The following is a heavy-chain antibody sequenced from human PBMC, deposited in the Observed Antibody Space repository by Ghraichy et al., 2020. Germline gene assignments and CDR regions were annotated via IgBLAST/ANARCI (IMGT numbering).Heavy chain of an antibody. CDR1: GFTFSSYW. CDR2: IKQDGSEK. V-gene: IGHV3-7*03. Sequence: GGSLRLSCAASGFTFSSYWMSWVRQAPGKGLEWVANIKQDGSEKYYVDSVKGRFTISRDNAKNSLYLQMNSLRAEDTAMYYCARVIAAGHFDYWGQGTLVTVSS. J-gene: IGHJ4*02. D-gene: IGHD6-6*01. CDR3: ARVIAAGHFDY.